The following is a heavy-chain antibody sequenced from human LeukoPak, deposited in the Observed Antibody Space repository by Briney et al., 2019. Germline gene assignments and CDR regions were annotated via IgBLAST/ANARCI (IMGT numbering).Heavy chain of an antibody. CDR2: INHSGST. D-gene: IGHD3-3*01. Sequence: GSLRLSCAASGFTFSSYEMNWVRQAPGKGLEWIGEINHSGSTNYNPSLKSRVTISVDTSKNQFSLKLSSVTAADTAVYYCARGRDGWGLTIFGVVRENWFDPWGQGTLVTVSS. CDR3: ARGRDGWGLTIFGVVRENWFDP. J-gene: IGHJ5*02. V-gene: IGHV4-34*01. CDR1: GFTFSSYE.